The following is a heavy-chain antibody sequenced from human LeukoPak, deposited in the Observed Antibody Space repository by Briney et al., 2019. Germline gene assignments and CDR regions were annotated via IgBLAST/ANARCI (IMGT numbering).Heavy chain of an antibody. D-gene: IGHD1-7*01. CDR2: INPNSGGT. J-gene: IGHJ4*02. CDR3: ARDQRITGTDSDY. V-gene: IGHV1-2*02. CDR1: GYTFTGYY. Sequence: ASVKVSCKASGYTFTGYYMHWVLQAPGQGLEWMGWINPNSGGTNYAQKFQGRVTMTRDTSISTAYMELSRLRSDDTAVYYCARDQRITGTDSDYWGQGTLVTVSS.